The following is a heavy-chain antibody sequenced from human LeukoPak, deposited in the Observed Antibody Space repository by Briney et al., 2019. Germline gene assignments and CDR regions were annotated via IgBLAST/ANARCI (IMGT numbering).Heavy chain of an antibody. Sequence: SETLSLTCTVSGGSISSYSWSWIRQPAGKGLEWIGCIYTIGSTNYNPSLKSEVTMSVDTSKNQFSLKLSAVTAADTAVYYCARDQQSSRRDGLYYYYYMDVWGKGTTVTVSS. D-gene: IGHD6-13*01. J-gene: IGHJ6*03. V-gene: IGHV4-4*07. CDR3: ARDQQSSRRDGLYYYYYMDV. CDR1: GGSISSYS. CDR2: IYTIGST.